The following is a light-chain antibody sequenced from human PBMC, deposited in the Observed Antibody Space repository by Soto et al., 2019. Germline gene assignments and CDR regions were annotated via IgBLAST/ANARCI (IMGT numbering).Light chain of an antibody. CDR2: DAS. CDR3: QQYNNWPIT. Sequence: DIVMTQSPATLSVSPGEGATLSCRASQSVSMNLAWYQQKPGQAPRLLLYDASTTAADIPARFSGSGSGTEFTLAIHSLQSEDLAVYYCQQYNNWPITFGQGTRLGI. V-gene: IGKV3-15*01. J-gene: IGKJ5*01. CDR1: QSVSMN.